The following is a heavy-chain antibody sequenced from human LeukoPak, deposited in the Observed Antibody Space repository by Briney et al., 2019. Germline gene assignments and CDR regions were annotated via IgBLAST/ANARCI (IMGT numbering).Heavy chain of an antibody. CDR2: ISWNSGSI. CDR3: AKDMGSGAYCGGDCHATMGY. Sequence: GRSLRLSCAASGFTFDDYAMHWVRQAPGKGLEWVSGISWNSGSIGYAESVKGRFTISRDNAKNSLYLQMNSLRAEDTALYYCAKDMGSGAYCGGDCHATMGYWGQGTLVTVSS. V-gene: IGHV3-9*01. D-gene: IGHD2-21*02. J-gene: IGHJ4*02. CDR1: GFTFDDYA.